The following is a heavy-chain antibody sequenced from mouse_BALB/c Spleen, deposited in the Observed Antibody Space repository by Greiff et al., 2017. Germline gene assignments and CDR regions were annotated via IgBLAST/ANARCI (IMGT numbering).Heavy chain of an antibody. V-gene: IGHV5-17*02. J-gene: IGHJ4*01. CDR3: ARYMIGYAMDY. CDR1: GFTFSSFG. CDR2: ISSGSSTI. Sequence: EVQRVESGGGLVQPGGSRKLSCAASGFTFSSFGMHWVRQAPEKGLEWVAYISSGSSTIYYADTVKGRFTISRDNPKNTLFLQMTSLRSEDTAMYYCARYMIGYAMDYWGQGTSVTVSS. D-gene: IGHD2-2*01.